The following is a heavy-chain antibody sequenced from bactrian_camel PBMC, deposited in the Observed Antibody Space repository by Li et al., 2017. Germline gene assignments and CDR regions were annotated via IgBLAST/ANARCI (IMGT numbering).Heavy chain of an antibody. CDR1: GFGLSSYW. CDR3: ATSLYANARDKV. D-gene: IGHD1*01. V-gene: IGHV3S1*01. CDR2: INAGDGTT. Sequence: QVQLVESGGGSVQAGGSLRLSCAASGFGLSSYWMSWVRQAPGKGLERVSTINAGDGTTNIAESVKGRFTASRAYTPNTLYLQMNSLKPEDTGMYYCATSLYANARDKVWGQGTQVTVS. J-gene: IGHJ4*01.